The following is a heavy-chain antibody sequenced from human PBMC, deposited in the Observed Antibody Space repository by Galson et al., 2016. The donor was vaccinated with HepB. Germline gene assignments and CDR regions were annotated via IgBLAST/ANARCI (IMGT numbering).Heavy chain of an antibody. V-gene: IGHV4-61*08. CDR3: ARDRLAATAYWVAFDL. CDR1: GGSISSGGYS. CDR2: TDHSGNI. Sequence: SETLYLTCAVSGGSISSGGYSWSWIRQPTGKGLEWIAYTDHSGNIKYNPSLKSRVTLSVDTSRNQFSLKLSSVTAADTVVYYCARDRLAATAYWVAFDLWGQGTMVTVSS. J-gene: IGHJ3*01. D-gene: IGHD6-13*01.